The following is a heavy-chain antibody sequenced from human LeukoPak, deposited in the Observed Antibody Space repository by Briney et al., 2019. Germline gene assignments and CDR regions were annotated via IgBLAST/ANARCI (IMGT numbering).Heavy chain of an antibody. CDR2: INPNGGST. Sequence: ASVKVSCKASGYTFTTYYIHWVRQAPGQGLEWVGIINPNGGSTSYAQRFQGRVTMTRDTSTGTVYMELTSLGSDDTAVYYCVRVRGNCGDDCYSFDSWGQGTLVTVSS. D-gene: IGHD2-21*02. CDR3: VRVRGNCGDDCYSFDS. J-gene: IGHJ4*02. V-gene: IGHV1-46*01. CDR1: GYTFTTYY.